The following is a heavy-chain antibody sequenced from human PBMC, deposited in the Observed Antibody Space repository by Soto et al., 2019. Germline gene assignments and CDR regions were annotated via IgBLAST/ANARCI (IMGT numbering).Heavy chain of an antibody. D-gene: IGHD7-27*01. CDR3: AHSLIPNWGSRGAFDY. V-gene: IGHV2-5*02. CDR1: GFSLSTSGVG. CDR2: IYWDDDK. Sequence: QITLKESGPTLVKPTQTLTLTCTFSGFSLSTSGVGVGWIRQPPGKALERLALIYWDDDKRYSPSLKSRLTITNDTSKNQVVLTMTNMDPVDTATYYCAHSLIPNWGSRGAFDYWGQGTLVTVSS. J-gene: IGHJ4*02.